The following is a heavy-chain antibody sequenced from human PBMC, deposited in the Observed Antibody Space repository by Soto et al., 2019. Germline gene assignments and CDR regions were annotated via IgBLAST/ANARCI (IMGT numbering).Heavy chain of an antibody. J-gene: IGHJ4*01. Sequence: EVQLVESGGGLVQPGGSLRLSCAASGLIFSNYKMHWVRQAPGKGLVWVSRISTDGSITDYAYSVKGRFSVSRDNAKNTLYLQMNSLRVHDTAVYYSAKDTDGLHDWCQGTLVTV. V-gene: IGHV3-74*01. CDR1: GLIFSNYK. CDR3: AKDTDGLHD. CDR2: ISTDGSIT.